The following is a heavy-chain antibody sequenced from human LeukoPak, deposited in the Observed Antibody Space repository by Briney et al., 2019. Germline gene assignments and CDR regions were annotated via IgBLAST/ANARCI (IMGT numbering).Heavy chain of an antibody. CDR3: ARDDRMGAISGPIDY. CDR1: GYTFTSYG. D-gene: IGHD1-26*01. V-gene: IGHV1-18*01. Sequence: ASVKVSCKASGYTFTSYGISWVRQAPGQGLEWMGWISAYNGNTNYAQKLQGRVTITTDTSTSTAYMELRSLRSDGTAVYYCARDDRMGAISGPIDYWGQGTLVTVSS. J-gene: IGHJ4*02. CDR2: ISAYNGNT.